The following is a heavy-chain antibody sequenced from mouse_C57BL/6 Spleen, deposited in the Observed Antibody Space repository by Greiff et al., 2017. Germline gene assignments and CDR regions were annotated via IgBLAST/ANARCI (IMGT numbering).Heavy chain of an antibody. Sequence: QVQLQQPGAELVKPGASVKVSCKASGYTFTSYWMHWVKQRPGQGLEWIGRIHPSDSDTNYNQKFKGKATLTVDKPSSTAYMQLSSLTSGDSAVDYCAINSATSYAMDYWGQGTSGTVSS. CDR2: IHPSDSDT. CDR3: AINSATSYAMDY. D-gene: IGHD6-1*01. V-gene: IGHV1-74*01. J-gene: IGHJ4*01. CDR1: GYTFTSYW.